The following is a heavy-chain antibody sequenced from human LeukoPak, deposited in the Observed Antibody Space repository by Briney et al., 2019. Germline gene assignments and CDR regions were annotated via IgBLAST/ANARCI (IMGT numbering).Heavy chain of an antibody. Sequence: PSETLSLTCTVSGGSISSYYWSWIRQPPGKGLEWIGYIYYSGSTNYNPSLKSRVTTSVDTSKNQFSLKLSSVTAADTAVYYCARGAVVLRFLEWPPGWFDPWGQGTLVTVSS. CDR1: GGSISSYY. CDR3: ARGAVVLRFLEWPPGWFDP. J-gene: IGHJ5*02. CDR2: IYYSGST. D-gene: IGHD3-3*01. V-gene: IGHV4-59*01.